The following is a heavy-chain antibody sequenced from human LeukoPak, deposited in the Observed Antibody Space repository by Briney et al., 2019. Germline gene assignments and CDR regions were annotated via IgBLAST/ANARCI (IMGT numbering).Heavy chain of an antibody. Sequence: PSQTLSLTCTVSGGSISSGDYYWSWIRQPPGKGLEWIGYIYYSGSTYYNPSLKCRVTISVDTSKNQFSLKLSSVTAADTAVYYCARDGSYYDILTGYYPNYYYGMDVWGQGTTVTVSS. D-gene: IGHD3-9*01. CDR1: GGSISSGDYY. CDR3: ARDGSYYDILTGYYPNYYYGMDV. V-gene: IGHV4-30-4*01. CDR2: IYYSGST. J-gene: IGHJ6*02.